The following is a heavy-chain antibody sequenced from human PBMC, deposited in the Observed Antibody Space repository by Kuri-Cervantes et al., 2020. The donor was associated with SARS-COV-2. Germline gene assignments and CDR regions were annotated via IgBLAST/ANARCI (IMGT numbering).Heavy chain of an antibody. D-gene: IGHD2-15*01. CDR2: IKQDGSEK. CDR3: ALGYCSGGSCYDEYAFDI. Sequence: GESLKISCAASGFTFSSYWMSWVRQAPGKGLEWVANIKQDGSEKYYVDSVKGRFAISRDNAKNSLYLQMNSLRAEDTAVYYCALGYCSGGSCYDEYAFDIWGQGTMVTVSS. V-gene: IGHV3-7*03. J-gene: IGHJ3*02. CDR1: GFTFSSYW.